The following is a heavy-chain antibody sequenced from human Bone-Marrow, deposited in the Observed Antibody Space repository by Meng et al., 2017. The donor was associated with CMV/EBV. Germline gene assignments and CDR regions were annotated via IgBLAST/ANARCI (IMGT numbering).Heavy chain of an antibody. Sequence: SETLSLTCTVSGFSISSGYYWGWIRQPPGKGLEWIGSIHHSGSTYHNPSLKSRLTISIDTSSNQFSLKLRSVTAADTAVYYCARDYEYVWGTLVYWGEGTPVTVSS. CDR2: IHHSGST. CDR1: GFSISSGYY. CDR3: ARDYEYVWGTLVY. D-gene: IGHD3-16*01. V-gene: IGHV4-38-2*02. J-gene: IGHJ4*02.